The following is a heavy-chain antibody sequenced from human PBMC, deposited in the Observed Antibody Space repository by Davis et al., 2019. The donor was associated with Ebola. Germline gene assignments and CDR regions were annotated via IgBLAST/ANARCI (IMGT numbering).Heavy chain of an antibody. CDR3: AYTSLAVATNRYYYFGMDV. Sequence: MPSDTLSLTCTVSGGSISDYYWNWVRQSPGKGLEWIGYISSSGSTEYNPSLKSRVAISVDTSKNQFSLKLTSVTTADTAVYYCAYTSLAVATNRYYYFGMDVWGQGTAVTVPS. V-gene: IGHV4-59*01. CDR1: GGSISDYY. CDR2: ISSSGST. J-gene: IGHJ6*02. D-gene: IGHD5-12*01.